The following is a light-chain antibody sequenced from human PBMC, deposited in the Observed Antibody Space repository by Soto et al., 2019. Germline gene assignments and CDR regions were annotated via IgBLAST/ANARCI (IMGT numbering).Light chain of an antibody. CDR3: QRYGTSPPIT. CDR2: AAS. Sequence: EIVLTQSPGTLSLSPGERATLSCRASQSVSSSHLAWYQHNPGQAPRLLIYAASSRATGSPDRFSGGGSGTDFTLTISRLEPEDFAVYYCQRYGTSPPITFGQGTRLEIK. V-gene: IGKV3-20*01. J-gene: IGKJ5*01. CDR1: QSVSSSH.